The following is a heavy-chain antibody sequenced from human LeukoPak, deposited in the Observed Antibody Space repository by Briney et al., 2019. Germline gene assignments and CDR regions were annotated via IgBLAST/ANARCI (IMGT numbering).Heavy chain of an antibody. V-gene: IGHV4-59*01. D-gene: IGHD4/OR15-4a*01. CDR3: AREGGLTMLEN. J-gene: IGHJ4*02. Sequence: SETLSLTCTVSGGSISSYYWSWIRQPPGKGLEWIGYIYYSGSTNYNPSLKSRVTISVDTSKNQFSLKLSSVTAADTAVYYCAREGGLTMLENWGQGTLVTVSS. CDR2: IYYSGST. CDR1: GGSISSYY.